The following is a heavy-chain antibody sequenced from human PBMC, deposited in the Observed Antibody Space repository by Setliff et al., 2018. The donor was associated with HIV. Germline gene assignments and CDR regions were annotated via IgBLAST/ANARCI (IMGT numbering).Heavy chain of an antibody. D-gene: IGHD3-16*01. CDR3: ARVPLGAGSTTHYFDL. CDR1: GGSFSGYY. V-gene: IGHV4-34*01. J-gene: IGHJ4*02. Sequence: SVTLSLTCTVYGGSFSGYYWSWIRQPPGMGLEWIGEINQSENTNYYPSLKSRVTISAHPSKNQFSLKLSSVTAADTAVYYCARVPLGAGSTTHYFDLWGQGTLVTVSS. CDR2: INQSENT.